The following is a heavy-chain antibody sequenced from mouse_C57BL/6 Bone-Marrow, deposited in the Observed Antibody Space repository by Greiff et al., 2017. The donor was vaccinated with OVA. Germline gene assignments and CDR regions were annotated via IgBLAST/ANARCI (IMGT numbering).Heavy chain of an antibody. J-gene: IGHJ3*01. CDR3: AKFPWFAY. Sequence: VQLQPSGAELARPGASVKLSCKASGYTFTSYGISWVKQRTGQGLEWIGEIYPRSGNTYYNEKFKGKATLTADKSSSTAYMELRSLTSEDSAVYFCAKFPWFAYWGQGTLVTVSA. V-gene: IGHV1-81*01. CDR1: GYTFTSYG. CDR2: IYPRSGNT.